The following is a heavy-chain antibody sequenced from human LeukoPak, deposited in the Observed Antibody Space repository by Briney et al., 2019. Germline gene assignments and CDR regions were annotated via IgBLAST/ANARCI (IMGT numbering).Heavy chain of an antibody. Sequence: GGSLRLSCAASGFTFSSYAMSWVRQAPGKGLEWVSAISGSGGSTYYADSVKGRFTISRDNSKNTLYLQMNSLRAEDTAVYYCAKGSYYDSSGYYSCYYYGMDVWGQGTTVTVSS. CDR2: ISGSGGST. J-gene: IGHJ6*02. CDR1: GFTFSSYA. CDR3: AKGSYYDSSGYYSCYYYGMDV. V-gene: IGHV3-23*01. D-gene: IGHD3-22*01.